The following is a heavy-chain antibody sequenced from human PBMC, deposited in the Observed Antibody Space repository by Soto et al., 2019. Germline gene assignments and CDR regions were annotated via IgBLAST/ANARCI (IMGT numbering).Heavy chain of an antibody. CDR3: AREKGRDGYKHDAFDI. D-gene: IGHD5-12*01. V-gene: IGHV3-33*01. CDR2: IWYDGSNK. J-gene: IGHJ3*02. Sequence: GGSLRLSCAASGFTFSSYGMHWVRQAPGKGLEWVAVIWYDGSNKYYADSVKGRFTISRDNSKNTLYLQMNSLRAEDTAVYYCAREKGRDGYKHDAFDIWGQGTMVTVSS. CDR1: GFTFSSYG.